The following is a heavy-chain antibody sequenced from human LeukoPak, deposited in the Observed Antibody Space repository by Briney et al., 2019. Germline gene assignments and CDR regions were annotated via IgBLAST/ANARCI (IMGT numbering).Heavy chain of an antibody. CDR3: ARGRGITMVRGVMDV. J-gene: IGHJ6*02. CDR1: GFTFRNYA. Sequence: GGSLRLSCAASGFTFRNYAMNWVRQAPGKGLEWVSSIAATSGSTYYADSVKGRFTISRDNAKNSLYLQMNSLRAEDTAVYYCARGRGITMVRGVMDVWGQGTTVTVSS. V-gene: IGHV3-21*01. D-gene: IGHD3-10*01. CDR2: IAATSGST.